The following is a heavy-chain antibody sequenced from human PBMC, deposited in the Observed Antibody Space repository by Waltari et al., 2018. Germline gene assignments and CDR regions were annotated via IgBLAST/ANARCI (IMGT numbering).Heavy chain of an antibody. CDR1: GFPFRYYE. Sequence: EVQLVESGGGVVQTGGSLGLSCAAAGFPFRYYEMNWVRQAPGKGLEWIASISSRLNTIYYADSVKGRFTNSRDNAKNSLHLQMNSLRAEDTAVYYCATRYGSSSMDYWGQGTLVTVSS. J-gene: IGHJ4*02. CDR3: ATRYGSSSMDY. CDR2: ISSRLNTI. V-gene: IGHV3-48*03. D-gene: IGHD6-6*01.